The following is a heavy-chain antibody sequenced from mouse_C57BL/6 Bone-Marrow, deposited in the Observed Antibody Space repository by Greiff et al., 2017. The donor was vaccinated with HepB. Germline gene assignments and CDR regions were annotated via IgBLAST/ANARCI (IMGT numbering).Heavy chain of an antibody. CDR3: ARVKIYYGYSDFDY. V-gene: IGHV1-76*01. J-gene: IGHJ2*01. CDR2: IYPGSGNT. D-gene: IGHD2-2*01. Sequence: VKVVESGAELVRPGASVKLSCKASGYTFTDYYINWVKQRPGQGLEWIARIYPGSGNTYYNEKFKGKATLTAEKSSSTAYMQLSSLTSEDSAVYFCARVKIYYGYSDFDYWGQGTTLTVSS. CDR1: GYTFTDYY.